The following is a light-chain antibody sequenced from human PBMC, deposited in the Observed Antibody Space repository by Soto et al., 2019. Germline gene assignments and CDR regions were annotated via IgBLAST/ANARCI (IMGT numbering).Light chain of an antibody. Sequence: DLQMTQSPSFLSASVGDRFTITGRASQGIRNDLGWYQKKQGKAPKRLIYAASTLQSGVPSRLRGSGSGTELTITISSMKNEDFATYYCLQHNSYPVTFGQGTKVDIK. V-gene: IGKV1-17*01. CDR1: QGIRND. J-gene: IGKJ1*01. CDR3: LQHNSYPVT. CDR2: AAS.